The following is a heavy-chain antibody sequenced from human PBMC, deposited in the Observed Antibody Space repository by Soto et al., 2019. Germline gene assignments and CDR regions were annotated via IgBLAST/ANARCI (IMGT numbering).Heavy chain of an antibody. Sequence: QVHLQQSGPGLVNPSETLSLTCTVSGGSMSSYYWTWIRQPAGKGLEWIGRVYSSGGTHYNPSLKSRVTISLGTSKNQFPLRLLSVTDADTAVYYCARGQRFSDWFDPWGQGTLVTVSS. D-gene: IGHD3-3*01. CDR3: ARGQRFSDWFDP. CDR2: VYSSGGT. CDR1: GGSMSSYY. J-gene: IGHJ5*02. V-gene: IGHV4-4*07.